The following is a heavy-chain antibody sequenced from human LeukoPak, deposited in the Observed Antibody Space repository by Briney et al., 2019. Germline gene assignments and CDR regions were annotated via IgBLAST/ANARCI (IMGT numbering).Heavy chain of an antibody. CDR3: TTDVLYCSSTSCYNWFDP. Sequence: GGSLRLSCAASGFTFSNAWMSWARQAPGKGLEWVGRIKSKTDGGTTDYAAPVKGRFTISRDDSKNTLYLQMNSLKTEDTAVYYCTTDVLYCSSTSCYNWFDPWGQGTLVTVSS. CDR1: GFTFSNAW. D-gene: IGHD2-2*01. J-gene: IGHJ5*02. V-gene: IGHV3-15*01. CDR2: IKSKTDGGTT.